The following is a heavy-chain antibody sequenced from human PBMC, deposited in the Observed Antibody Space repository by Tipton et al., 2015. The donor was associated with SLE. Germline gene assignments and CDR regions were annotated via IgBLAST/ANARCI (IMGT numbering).Heavy chain of an antibody. Sequence: SLRLSCAASGFTFSSYSMNWVRQAPGKGLEWVSSISSSSGYIYYADSVKGRFTISRDNAKNSLYLQMNSLRAEDTAVYYCARGNILTGYYPSFDYWGQGTLVTVSS. V-gene: IGHV3-21*03. CDR2: ISSSSGYI. D-gene: IGHD3-9*01. CDR1: GFTFSSYS. J-gene: IGHJ4*02. CDR3: ARGNILTGYYPSFDY.